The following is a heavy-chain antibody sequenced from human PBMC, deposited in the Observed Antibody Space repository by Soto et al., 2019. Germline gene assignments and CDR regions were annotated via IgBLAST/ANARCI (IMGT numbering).Heavy chain of an antibody. J-gene: IGHJ5*02. V-gene: IGHV1-18*01. CDR2: ISAYNGNT. D-gene: IGHD2-21*02. Sequence: GASVKVSCKASGYTFTSYGISWVRQAPGQGLEWMGWISAYNGNTNYAQKLQGRVTMTTDTSTSTAYMELRSLRSDDTAVYYRARDPVPATAIVARFDPWGQGTLVTVSS. CDR3: ARDPVPATAIVARFDP. CDR1: GYTFTSYG.